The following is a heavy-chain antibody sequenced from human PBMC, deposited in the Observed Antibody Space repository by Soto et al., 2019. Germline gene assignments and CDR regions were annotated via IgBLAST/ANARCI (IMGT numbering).Heavy chain of an antibody. V-gene: IGHV4-59*08. CDR3: ARPRAGKSYYYMDV. J-gene: IGHJ6*03. CDR1: GGSISSYY. D-gene: IGHD6-19*01. Sequence: SETLSLTCTVSGGSISSYYWSWIRQPPGKGLEWIGYIYYSGSTNYNPSLKSRVTISVDTSKNQFSLKLSSVTAADTAVYYCARPRAGKSYYYMDVWGKGTTVTVSS. CDR2: IYYSGST.